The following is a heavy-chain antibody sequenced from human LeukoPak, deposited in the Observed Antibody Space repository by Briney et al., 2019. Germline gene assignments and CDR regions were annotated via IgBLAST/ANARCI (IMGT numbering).Heavy chain of an antibody. J-gene: IGHJ6*02. D-gene: IGHD2-2*01. CDR3: ARDGDIVVVPAALSGYYYYGMDV. V-gene: IGHV3-30-3*01. Sequence: PGGSLRLSCAASGFTFSSYAMHWVRQAPGKGLEWVAVISYDGSNKYYADSVKGRFTISRDNSKNTLYLQMNSLRAEDTAVYYCARDGDIVVVPAALSGYYYYGMDVWGQGTTVTVSS. CDR1: GFTFSSYA. CDR2: ISYDGSNK.